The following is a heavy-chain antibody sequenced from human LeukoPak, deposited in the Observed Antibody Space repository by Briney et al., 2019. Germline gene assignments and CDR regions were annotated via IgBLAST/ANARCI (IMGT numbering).Heavy chain of an antibody. CDR1: GYTFTSYY. V-gene: IGHV1-46*01. J-gene: IGHJ4*02. D-gene: IGHD4-17*01. CDR2: INPSGGST. Sequence: ASVKVSCTASGYTFTSYYMHWVRQAPGQGLEWMGIINPSGGSTSYAQKFQGRVTMTRDTSTSTVYMELSSLRSEDTAVYYCASSTTVTTDPLGYWGQGTLVTVSS. CDR3: ASSTTVTTDPLGY.